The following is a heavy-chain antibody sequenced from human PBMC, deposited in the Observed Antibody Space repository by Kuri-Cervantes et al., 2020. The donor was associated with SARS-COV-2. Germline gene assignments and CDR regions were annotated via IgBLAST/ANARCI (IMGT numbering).Heavy chain of an antibody. Sequence: SVKVSCKAPGYTFTSYGISWVRQAPGQGLEWMGEINPMFHKANFAEEFQGRVTLTTDESTSTAYMELSSLTSQDTAVYYCARQGRRGPFFDYWGQGTLVTVSS. D-gene: IGHD1-26*01. CDR1: GYTFTSYG. J-gene: IGHJ4*02. CDR3: ARQGRRGPFFDY. CDR2: INPMFHKA. V-gene: IGHV1-69*05.